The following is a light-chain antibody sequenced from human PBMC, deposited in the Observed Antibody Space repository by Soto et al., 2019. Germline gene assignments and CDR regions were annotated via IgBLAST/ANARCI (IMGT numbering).Light chain of an antibody. CDR1: QRINSY. CDR2: GAS. V-gene: IGKV1-39*01. Sequence: DIQMTQSPSSLSASVGDRVTISCRTSQRINSYLNWYQQKPGEAPTLLIYGASSLQSGVPSRFSGSGSGTDFTLAINSLQPEDFATYYCRQSSRTPITFGQGTRLEIK. J-gene: IGKJ5*01. CDR3: RQSSRTPIT.